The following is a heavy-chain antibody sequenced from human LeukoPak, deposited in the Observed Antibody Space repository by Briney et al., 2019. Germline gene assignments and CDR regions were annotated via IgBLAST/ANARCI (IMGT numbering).Heavy chain of an antibody. V-gene: IGHV4-34*01. CDR1: GGSFSGYY. D-gene: IGHD3-10*01. CDR3: ARGHSYSRGSGLDY. J-gene: IGHJ4*02. CDR2: INHSGST. Sequence: SETLSLTCAVYGGSFSGYYWSWIRQPPGKGLEWIGEINHSGSTNYNPSLKSRVTISVDTSKNQFSLKLSSVTAADTAVYYCARGHSYSRGSGLDYWGQGTLVTVSS.